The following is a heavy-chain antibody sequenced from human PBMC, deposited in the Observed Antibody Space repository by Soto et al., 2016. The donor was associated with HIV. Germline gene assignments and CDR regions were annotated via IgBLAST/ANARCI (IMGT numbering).Heavy chain of an antibody. CDR2: IYYSGST. J-gene: IGHJ2*01. V-gene: IGHV4-31*03. CDR3: ARVDDGDSLLSYRXFDL. Sequence: QVQLRESGPGLVRPSETLSLACTVSGASITAGGYYWSWIRQYPGKNLEWIGHIYYSGSTSYNPSLKSRLTISVDTSKNHSFATEFLTAADTAKYYCARVDDGDSLLSYRXFDLWGLAPWSLSP. CDR1: GASITAGGYY. D-gene: IGHD4-17*01.